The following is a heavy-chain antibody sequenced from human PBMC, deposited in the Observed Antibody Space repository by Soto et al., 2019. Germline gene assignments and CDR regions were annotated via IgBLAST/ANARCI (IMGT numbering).Heavy chain of an antibody. CDR1: GFTFTKYA. V-gene: IGHV3-23*01. D-gene: IGHD3-9*01. J-gene: IGHJ3*01. CDR2: ISAGGEST. CDR3: AKDEGGRYNILTGLPFLYTFDV. Sequence: EVRLLQSGGGLEQPGGSLRLSCAASGFTFTKYAMNWVRQAPGKGLEWVSGISAGGESTYYADPVRGRFTISRDNSKNTVFLQMNSLRDEDTAVYYCAKDEGGRYNILTGLPFLYTFDVWGQGTAVAVSS.